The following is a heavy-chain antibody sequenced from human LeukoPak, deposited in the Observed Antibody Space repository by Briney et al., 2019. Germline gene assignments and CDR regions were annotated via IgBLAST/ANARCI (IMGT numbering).Heavy chain of an antibody. CDR3: AAERLYGILDY. J-gene: IGHJ4*02. Sequence: ASVKVSCKVSGYTLTELSMHWVRQTPGKGLEWMGGSDYEKRETIYARKFQGRVTMTEDTSTDTAYMELSSLRSGDTAVYYCAAERLYGILDYWGQGTLVTVSS. CDR2: SDYEKRET. V-gene: IGHV1-24*01. CDR1: GYTLTELS. D-gene: IGHD6-25*01.